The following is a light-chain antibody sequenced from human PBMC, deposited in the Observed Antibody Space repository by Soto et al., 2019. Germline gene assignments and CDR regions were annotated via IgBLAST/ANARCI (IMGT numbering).Light chain of an antibody. Sequence: SYELTQPPSVSVTPGQTARITCGGNNIGSKGVHWYQQKPGQAPVLVVYGDSDRPSGIPERFSGSNSGNTATLTINRVEAGDEADFFCQVWDDSGDHVVFGGGTKLTVL. V-gene: IGLV3-21*02. CDR2: GDS. CDR3: QVWDDSGDHVV. J-gene: IGLJ2*01. CDR1: NIGSKG.